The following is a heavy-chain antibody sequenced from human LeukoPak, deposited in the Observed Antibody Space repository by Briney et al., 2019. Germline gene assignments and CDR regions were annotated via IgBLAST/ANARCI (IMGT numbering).Heavy chain of an antibody. CDR2: INWNGDDI. J-gene: IGHJ4*02. CDR1: GFTFDGYG. D-gene: IGHD2-2*01. V-gene: IGHV3-20*04. CDR3: VRGQAIVVVPVAMGF. Sequence: GGSLRLSCAASGFTFDGYGMNWVRQVPGKGLEWISGINWNGDDIGYANSVKGRFTISRDNAKHSVSLQMDSLTAEDTALYYCVRGQAIVVVPVAMGFWGQGTLVTVSS.